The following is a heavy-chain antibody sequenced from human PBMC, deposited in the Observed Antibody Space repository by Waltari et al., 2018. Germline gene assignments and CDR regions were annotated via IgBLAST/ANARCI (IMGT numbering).Heavy chain of an antibody. CDR2: VNSDGSTT. V-gene: IGHV3-74*01. J-gene: IGHJ4*02. Sequence: EVQLVESGGGLVQPGGSLRLSCAASGFTFSRYWMSWVRQAPGKGLVWVSRVNSDGSTTTYADSVRGRFTISRDNAKNTLYLQMNSLRVEDTAVYYCARVGSWYLDSRDHFDNWGQGTLVTVSS. CDR3: ARVGSWYLDSRDHFDN. CDR1: GFTFSRYW. D-gene: IGHD6-13*01.